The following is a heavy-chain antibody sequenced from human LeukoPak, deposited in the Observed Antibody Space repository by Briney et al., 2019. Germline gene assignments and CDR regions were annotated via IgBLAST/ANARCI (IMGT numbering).Heavy chain of an antibody. CDR2: IYYSGTT. CDR3: ARGRKYTNGYRVTELGSGYFDY. J-gene: IGHJ4*02. CDR1: GGSISSFY. D-gene: IGHD5-18*01. Sequence: SETLSLTCTVSGGSISSFYWNWIRLPPGKGLELIGYIYYSGTTNYNPSLKSRVTISVDSSKNQFSLKLSSVTAADTAMYYCARGRKYTNGYRVTELGSGYFDYWGQGILVTVSS. V-gene: IGHV4-59*01.